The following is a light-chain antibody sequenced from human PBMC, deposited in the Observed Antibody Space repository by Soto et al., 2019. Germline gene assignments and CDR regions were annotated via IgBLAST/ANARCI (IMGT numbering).Light chain of an antibody. J-gene: IGLJ2*01. CDR1: SSDVGGYNY. Sequence: QSVLTQPASVSGSLGQSITISCTGSSSDVGGYNYVSWYQQHPGKAPKLLIHEVTNRPSGVSDRFSGSKSANTASLTISGLQAEDEADYYCSSYTSSSTLVVFGGGTKLTVL. CDR3: SSYTSSSTLVV. V-gene: IGLV2-14*01. CDR2: EVT.